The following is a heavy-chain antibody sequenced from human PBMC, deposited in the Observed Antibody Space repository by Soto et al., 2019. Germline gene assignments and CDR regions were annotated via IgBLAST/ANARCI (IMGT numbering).Heavy chain of an antibody. CDR2: IMPMFGVT. V-gene: IGHV1-69*12. J-gene: IGHJ6*02. CDR3: AGAGVTSSMSLPWMGYHYYGLDV. Sequence: QVQLVQSGAEVKKPGSSVKVSCRASGGTFNSHTISWVRQAPGQGLEWMGGIMPMFGVTNYARKFQGRLTMTANESTTTAYMEVSSLTSDDTAVYYCAGAGVTSSMSLPWMGYHYYGLDVWGQGTTVIVSS. CDR1: GGTFNSHT. D-gene: IGHD2-2*01.